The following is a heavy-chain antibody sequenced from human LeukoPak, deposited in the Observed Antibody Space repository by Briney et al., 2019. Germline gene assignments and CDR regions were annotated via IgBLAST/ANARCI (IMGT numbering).Heavy chain of an antibody. D-gene: IGHD3-16*02. CDR1: GYTFTSYA. Sequence: GASVKVSCKASGYTFTSYAMNWVRQAPGQGLEWMGWINTNTGNPTYAQGLTGRFVFSLDTSVSTAYLQISSLKAEDTAVYYCARALTNYDYVWGSYRPRTFDYWGQGTLVTVSS. V-gene: IGHV7-4-1*02. J-gene: IGHJ4*02. CDR3: ARALTNYDYVWGSYRPRTFDY. CDR2: INTNTGNP.